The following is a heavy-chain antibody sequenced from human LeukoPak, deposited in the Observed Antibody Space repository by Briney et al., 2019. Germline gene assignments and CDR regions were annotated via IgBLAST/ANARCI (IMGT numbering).Heavy chain of an antibody. CDR3: ARIRYSRGSDFYSYYGLHV. D-gene: IGHD6-19*01. V-gene: IGHV4-34*01. J-gene: IGHJ6*01. Sequence: SETQSLTCTVSGGSIYRYYWRWLRQPPGKGLEWIGEINHGGSTNYNPSLKSRVTISLDTSNDQFSLRLSSVTAADTAVYYCARIRYSRGSDFYSYYGLHVWGGGTTVTVSS. CDR2: INHGGST. CDR1: GGSIYRYY.